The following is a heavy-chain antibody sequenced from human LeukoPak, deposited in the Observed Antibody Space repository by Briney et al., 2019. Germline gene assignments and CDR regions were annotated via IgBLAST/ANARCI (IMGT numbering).Heavy chain of an antibody. CDR2: IYYSGST. J-gene: IGHJ4*02. D-gene: IGHD5-18*01. CDR3: ARARRGYSYTPFDY. Sequence: SETLSLTCTVSGGSISSGGYYWSWIRQHPGKGLEWIGYIYYSGSTYYNPSLKSRVTISVDTSKNQFSLKLSSVTAADTAVYYCARARRGYSYTPFDYWGQGTLVTVSS. V-gene: IGHV4-31*03. CDR1: GGSISSGGYY.